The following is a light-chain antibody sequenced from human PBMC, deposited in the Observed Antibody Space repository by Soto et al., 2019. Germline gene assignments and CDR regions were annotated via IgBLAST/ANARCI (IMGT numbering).Light chain of an antibody. J-gene: IGKJ1*01. CDR3: QQYDISPWT. V-gene: IGKV3-20*01. CDR2: GAS. CDR1: QSVSNNY. Sequence: EIVMTQSPATLSVSPGHRATLSCRASQSVSNNYLAWYQQKPGQAPRLXIYGASNRATGIPDRFSGSGSGTEFTLTIIRLEPEDFEVYYCQQYDISPWTFGQGTKVDIK.